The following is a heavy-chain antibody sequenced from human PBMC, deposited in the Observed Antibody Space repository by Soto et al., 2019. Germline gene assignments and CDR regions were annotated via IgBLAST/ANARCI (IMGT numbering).Heavy chain of an antibody. V-gene: IGHV3-23*01. CDR2: ISASGGST. D-gene: IGHD1-26*01. CDR1: GITLSSYA. Sequence: GGSLRLSCAASGITLSSYAISWVRQAPGKGPEWVSGISASGGSTSYADSVKGRFTISRDNSKNTLYLQMNSLRADDTAVYHCAKGQNSGTYRFYFDYWGQGALVTVSS. CDR3: AKGQNSGTYRFYFDY. J-gene: IGHJ4*02.